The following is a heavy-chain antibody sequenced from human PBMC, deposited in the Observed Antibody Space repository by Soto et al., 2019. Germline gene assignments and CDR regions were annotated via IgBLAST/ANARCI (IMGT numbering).Heavy chain of an antibody. CDR1: GYSFTSYW. V-gene: IGHV5-51*01. CDR3: ARDVGIAAAGTNNWFDP. CDR2: IYPGDSDT. D-gene: IGHD6-13*01. Sequence: GESLKISCKGSGYSFTSYWIGWVRQMPGKGLEWMGIIYPGDSDTRYSPSFQGQVTISADKSISTAYLQWSSLKASDTAMYYCARDVGIAAAGTNNWFDPWGQGTLVTVSS. J-gene: IGHJ5*02.